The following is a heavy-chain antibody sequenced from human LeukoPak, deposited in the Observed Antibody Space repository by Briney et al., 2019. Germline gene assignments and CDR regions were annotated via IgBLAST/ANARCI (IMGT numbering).Heavy chain of an antibody. CDR2: IIPIFGTA. Sequence: GSSVKVSCKASGGTFSSYAISWVRQAPGQGFEWMGGIIPIFGTANYAQKFQGRVTITADESTSTAYMELSSLRSEDTAVYYCARERGIVVVPAAISWFDPWGQGTLVTVSS. V-gene: IGHV1-69*01. CDR3: ARERGIVVVPAAISWFDP. D-gene: IGHD2-2*02. J-gene: IGHJ5*02. CDR1: GGTFSSYA.